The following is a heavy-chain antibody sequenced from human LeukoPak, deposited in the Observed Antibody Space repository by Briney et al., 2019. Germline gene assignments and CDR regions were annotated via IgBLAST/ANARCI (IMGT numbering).Heavy chain of an antibody. J-gene: IGHJ4*02. V-gene: IGHV1-18*01. CDR3: ARGLISPLDY. D-gene: IGHD2-21*01. CDR1: GYTFSSYG. Sequence: ASVRVSCKASGYTFSSYGISWVRQAPGQGLEWMGWINVSNGNTNYAQRFQGRVTMTTDTSTSTAYMELRSLRSDDTAVYYCARGLISPLDYWGQGTLVTVSS. CDR2: INVSNGNT.